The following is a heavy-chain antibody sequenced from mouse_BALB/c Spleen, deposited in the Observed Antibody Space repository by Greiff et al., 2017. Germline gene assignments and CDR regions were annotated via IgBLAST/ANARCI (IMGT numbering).Heavy chain of an antibody. CDR3: ARARDRYGARDY. Sequence: EVQRVESGGGLVQPGGSLRLSCATSGFTFSDFYMEWVRQPPGKRLEWIAASRNKANDYTTEYSASVKGRIIVSRDTSQSILYLQMNALRAEDTAMYYCARARDRYGARDYGGRGTSDTVST. V-gene: IGHV7-1*02. D-gene: IGHD2-14*01. CDR1: GFTFSDFY. J-gene: IGHJ4*01. CDR2: SRNKANDYTT.